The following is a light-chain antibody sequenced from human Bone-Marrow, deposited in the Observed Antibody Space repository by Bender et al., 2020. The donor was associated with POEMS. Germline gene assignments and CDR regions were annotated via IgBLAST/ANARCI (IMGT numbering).Light chain of an antibody. V-gene: IGLV2-8*01. CDR2: EVS. J-gene: IGLJ2*01. CDR3: SSYAASNTYVV. Sequence: QSVLTQPPSASGSPGQSVTISCTGSSSDIGGFNYVSWYQQHPGRAPKVIIYEVSKRPSGVPDRFSGSKSGNTASLTVSGLQAEDEADYYCSSYAASNTYVVFGGGTKLTVL. CDR1: SSDIGGFNY.